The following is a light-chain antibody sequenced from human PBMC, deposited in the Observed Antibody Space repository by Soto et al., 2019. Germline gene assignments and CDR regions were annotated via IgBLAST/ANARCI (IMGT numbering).Light chain of an antibody. CDR1: QSLLQSNGHNY. V-gene: IGKV2-28*01. CDR3: MQGPQTRPYT. J-gene: IGKJ2*01. Sequence: DVVMTQSPLSPPVTPGESASISCRSSQSLLQSNGHNYADWYLQKPGQSPQLLVYLGSLRASGVPDRSSGSGSGTDFTLKISRMEAEDVGVYYCMQGPQTRPYTFGQGTKVEIK. CDR2: LGS.